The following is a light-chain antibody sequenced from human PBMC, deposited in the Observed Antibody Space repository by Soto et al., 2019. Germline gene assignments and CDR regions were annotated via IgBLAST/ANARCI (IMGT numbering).Light chain of an antibody. J-gene: IGLJ1*01. CDR2: EVS. V-gene: IGLV2-14*01. CDR3: SSYPTSRTYV. CDR1: SSDVGVYNY. Sequence: QSALTQPASVSGSPGQSITISCTGTSSDVGVYNYVSWYQQHPGKAPQLMIYEVSNRPSGVSNRFSGSKSGNTASLTISGLQAEDEADYYCSSYPTSRTYVFGSGTKLTVL.